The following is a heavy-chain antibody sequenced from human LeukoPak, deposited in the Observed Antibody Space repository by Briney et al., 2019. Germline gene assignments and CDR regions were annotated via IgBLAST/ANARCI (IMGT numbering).Heavy chain of an antibody. J-gene: IGHJ3*02. CDR2: ISGSGGST. CDR3: VKLSGYYFGTDAFDI. Sequence: GGSLRLSCAASGFTFSNAWMSWVRQAPGKGLEWVSAISGSGGSTYYADSVKGRFTISRDNSKNTLYLQMNSLRAEDTAVYYCVKLSGYYFGTDAFDIWGQGTMVTVSS. D-gene: IGHD3/OR15-3a*01. V-gene: IGHV3-23*01. CDR1: GFTFSNAW.